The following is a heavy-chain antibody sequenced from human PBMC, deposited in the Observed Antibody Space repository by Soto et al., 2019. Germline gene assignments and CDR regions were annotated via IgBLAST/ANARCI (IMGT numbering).Heavy chain of an antibody. CDR2: TYYSGST. Sequence: SETLSLTCTVSGGSLSSGSYYWSWIRQPPGKGLEWIGYTYYSGSTTYNPSLKSRVTISVDTSKNQFSLNLTSVTAADTAMYYCVRDLKFGATWPSGSGYSGQGTPVTVS. V-gene: IGHV4-61*01. CDR1: GGSLSSGSYY. CDR3: VRDLKFGATWPSGSGY. J-gene: IGHJ4*02. D-gene: IGHD3-16*01.